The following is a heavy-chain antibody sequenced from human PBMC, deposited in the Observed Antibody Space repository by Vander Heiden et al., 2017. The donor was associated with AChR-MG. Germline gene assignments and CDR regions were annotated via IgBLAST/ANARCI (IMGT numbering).Heavy chain of an antibody. D-gene: IGHD6-19*01. CDR1: GGSISSYY. Sequence: QVQLQESGPGLVKPSETLSLTCTVSGGSISSYYWSWIRQPPGKGLEWIGYIYYSGSTNYNPSLKSRVTISVDTSKNQFSLKLSSVTAADTAVYYCARGYSSGWYYYYYGMDVWGQGTTVTVSS. V-gene: IGHV4-59*01. CDR2: IYYSGST. CDR3: ARGYSSGWYYYYYGMDV. J-gene: IGHJ6*02.